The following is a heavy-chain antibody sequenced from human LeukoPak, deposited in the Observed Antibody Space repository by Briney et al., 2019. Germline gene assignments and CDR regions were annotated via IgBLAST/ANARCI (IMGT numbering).Heavy chain of an antibody. CDR3: AKDYGDYNFDY. J-gene: IGHJ4*01. V-gene: IGHV3-33*06. CDR2: IWYDGSNK. Sequence: GGSLRLSCAASGFTFSSYGMHWVRQAPGKGLEWVAVIWYDGSNKYYADSVKGRFTISRDNSKNTLYLQMNGLRVEDTAVYYCAKDYGDYNFDYWGHGSLVAVSS. D-gene: IGHD4-17*01. CDR1: GFTFSSYG.